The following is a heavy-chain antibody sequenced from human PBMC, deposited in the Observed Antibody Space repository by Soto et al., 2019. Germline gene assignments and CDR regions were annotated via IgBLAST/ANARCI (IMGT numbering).Heavy chain of an antibody. CDR3: AKDASVDYYYYYYMDV. CDR2: ISWNSGSI. V-gene: IGHV3-9*01. J-gene: IGHJ6*03. CDR1: GFTFDDYA. D-gene: IGHD3-9*01. Sequence: PGGSLRLSCAASGFTFDDYAMHWVRQAPGKGLEWVSGISWNSGSIGYADSVKGRFTISRDNAKNSLYLQMNSLRAEDTALYYCAKDASVDYYYYYYMDVWGKGTTVTVSS.